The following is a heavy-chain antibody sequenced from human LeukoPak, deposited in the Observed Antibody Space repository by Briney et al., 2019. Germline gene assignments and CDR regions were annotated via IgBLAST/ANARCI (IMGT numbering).Heavy chain of an antibody. J-gene: IGHJ3*02. CDR2: IYYSGST. Sequence: SETLSLTCTVSGGSISSYYWSWIRQPPGKGLEWIGYIYYSGSTNYNPSLKSRVTISVDTSKNQFSLKLSSVTAADTAVYYCARAPMTTVSRDAFDIWGQGTMVTVSS. CDR1: GGSISSYY. V-gene: IGHV4-59*01. D-gene: IGHD4-17*01. CDR3: ARAPMTTVSRDAFDI.